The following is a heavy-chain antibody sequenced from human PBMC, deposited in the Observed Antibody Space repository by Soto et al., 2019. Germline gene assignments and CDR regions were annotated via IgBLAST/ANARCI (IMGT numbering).Heavy chain of an antibody. CDR1: GGTFSSYA. CDR3: AGDGLTPTEPTYGMDV. CDR2: IIPIFGTA. Sequence: SVKVSCKAPGGTFSSYAISWVRQAPGQGLEWMGGIIPIFGTANYAQKFQGRVTITADESTSTAYMELSSLRSEDTAVYYCAGDGLTPTEPTYGMDVWGQGTTVTVSS. V-gene: IGHV1-69*13. J-gene: IGHJ6*02. D-gene: IGHD3-22*01.